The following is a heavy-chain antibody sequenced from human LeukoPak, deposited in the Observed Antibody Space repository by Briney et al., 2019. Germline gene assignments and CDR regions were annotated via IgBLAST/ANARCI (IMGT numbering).Heavy chain of an antibody. CDR2: INHSGST. CDR3: ARQNYGSAPLRY. V-gene: IGHV4-34*01. Sequence: SETLSLTCAVYGGSFSGYYWSWIRQPPGKGLEWIGEINHSGSTSYNPSLKSRVTISVDTSKNQFSLELTSVTTADTAVYYCARQNYGSAPLRYWGQGTLVTVSS. CDR1: GGSFSGYY. D-gene: IGHD3-10*01. J-gene: IGHJ4*02.